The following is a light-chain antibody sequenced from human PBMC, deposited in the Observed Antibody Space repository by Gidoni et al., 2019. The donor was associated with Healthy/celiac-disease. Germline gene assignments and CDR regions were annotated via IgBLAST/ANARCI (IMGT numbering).Light chain of an antibody. CDR3: QQLNSYPQT. CDR1: QDNSSY. Sequence: DIQLTRSTSFLSASVGDRVTITCRSSQDNSSYVAWYQQKPGKAPKLLIYAPSTLQSGVPSRFSGSGSGTEFTLTISSLQPEDFATYYCQQLNSYPQTFGRGTKLEIK. V-gene: IGKV1-9*01. CDR2: APS. J-gene: IGKJ2*01.